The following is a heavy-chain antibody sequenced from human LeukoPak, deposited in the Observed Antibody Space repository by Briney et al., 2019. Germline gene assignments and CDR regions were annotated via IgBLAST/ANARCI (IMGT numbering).Heavy chain of an antibody. V-gene: IGHV1-69*13. CDR3: ARPNRGYSYGFKLRPPQTLGMDV. CDR2: IIPIFGTA. CDR1: GGTFSSYA. J-gene: IGHJ6*02. D-gene: IGHD5-18*01. Sequence: SVKVSCKASGGTFSSYAISWVRQAPGQGLEWMGGIIPIFGTANYAQKFQGRVTITADESTSTAYMELSRLRSEDTAVYYCARPNRGYSYGFKLRPPQTLGMDVWGQGTTVTVSS.